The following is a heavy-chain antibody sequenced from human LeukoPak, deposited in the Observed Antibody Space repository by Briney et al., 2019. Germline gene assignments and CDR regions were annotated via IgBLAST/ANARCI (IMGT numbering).Heavy chain of an antibody. J-gene: IGHJ5*02. CDR2: IYYSGST. D-gene: IGHD1-1*01. CDR3: ARSKSPRERYAFDP. V-gene: IGHV4-61*01. CDR1: GGSISSGSYY. Sequence: PSQTLSLTCTVSGGSISSGSYYWSWIRQPPGKGLEWIGYIYYSGSTNYNPSLKSRVTISVDTSKNQFSLKLSSVTAADTAVYYCARSKSPRERYAFDPWGQGTLVTVSS.